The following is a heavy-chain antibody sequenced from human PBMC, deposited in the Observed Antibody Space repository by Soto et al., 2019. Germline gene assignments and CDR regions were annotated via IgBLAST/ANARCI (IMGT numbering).Heavy chain of an antibody. CDR3: ATVATNSYNWLDP. D-gene: IGHD5-12*01. J-gene: IGHJ5*02. V-gene: IGHV3-74*01. Sequence: EVQLVESGGTLVQPGGSLRLSCAASGFIFSTFWMHWVRQAPGKGLEWVSRIKSDGGKTTYADSVKGRFTISRDNAKNTVYLQMNSLRAEDTAVYYCATVATNSYNWLDPWGQGTLVTVSS. CDR2: IKSDGGKT. CDR1: GFIFSTFW.